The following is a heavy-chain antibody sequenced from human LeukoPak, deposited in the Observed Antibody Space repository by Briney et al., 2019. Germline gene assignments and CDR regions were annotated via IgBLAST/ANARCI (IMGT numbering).Heavy chain of an antibody. CDR3: ARSNYYTVDV. Sequence: PGGSLRLSCAASGFTSSDYYMTWIRQPPGKGPEWISYISSSGGTTTYVDSVKGRFTISRDNAKNSLYLQMNSLRADDTAVYYCARSNYYTVDVWGRGTAVTVSS. CDR2: ISSSGGTT. J-gene: IGHJ6*02. V-gene: IGHV3-11*01. CDR1: GFTSSDYY.